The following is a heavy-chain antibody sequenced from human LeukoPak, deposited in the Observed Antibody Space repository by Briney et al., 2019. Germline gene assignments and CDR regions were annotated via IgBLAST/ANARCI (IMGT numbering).Heavy chain of an antibody. CDR3: ARGGRDIVATMRF. CDR2: ITFKGGDT. J-gene: IGHJ4*02. CDR1: GFTFADYG. Sequence: GGSLRLSCAASGFTFADYGMAWVRQRPGKGLEGVAGITFKGGDTGYADSVRGRFIISRDNARHSLYLKMNSLRADDTALYYCARGGRDIVATMRFWGQGTLVTVSS. D-gene: IGHD5-12*01. V-gene: IGHV3-20*04.